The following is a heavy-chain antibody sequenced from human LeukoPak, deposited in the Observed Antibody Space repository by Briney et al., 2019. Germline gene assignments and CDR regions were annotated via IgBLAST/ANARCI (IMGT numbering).Heavy chain of an antibody. J-gene: IGHJ3*01. CDR1: GFTFSYYS. Sequence: GGSLRLSCAASGFTFSYYSMNWLRQAPGRGLEWISYSNTDGTISYADSVKGRFTISRDNAENSLYLQMNSLRDEDTAVYFCVRDRDYAFDFWGQGTMVTVSS. CDR3: VRDRDYAFDF. CDR2: SNTDGTI. V-gene: IGHV3-48*02.